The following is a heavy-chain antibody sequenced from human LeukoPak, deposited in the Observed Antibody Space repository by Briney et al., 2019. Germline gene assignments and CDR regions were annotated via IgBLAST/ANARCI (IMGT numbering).Heavy chain of an antibody. J-gene: IGHJ5*02. CDR1: GGSISSYY. CDR2: VYYSGST. V-gene: IGHV4-59*08. Sequence: SGTLSLTCTVSGGSISSYYWSWIRQPPGKGLEWIGYVYYSGSTNYNPSLKSRVTISVDTSKNQFSLKLSSVTAADTAVYYCARHVPVYYDLLPGGWFDPWGQGTLVTVSS. D-gene: IGHD3-9*01. CDR3: ARHVPVYYDLLPGGWFDP.